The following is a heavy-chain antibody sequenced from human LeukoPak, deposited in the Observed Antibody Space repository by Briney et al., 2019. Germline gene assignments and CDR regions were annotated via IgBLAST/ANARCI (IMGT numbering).Heavy chain of an antibody. CDR2: IYHTGST. D-gene: IGHD3-22*01. J-gene: IGHJ1*01. CDR3: ARDSHDSGSVDFQH. Sequence: SETLSLTCAVSGYSISSGYYWGWIRQPPGKGLEWIGSIYHTGSTYYKPSLKSRVTMSVDTSKNQFSLKLTSVTAADTAVYYCARDSHDSGSVDFQHWGQGTLVTVSS. CDR1: GYSISSGYY. V-gene: IGHV4-38-2*02.